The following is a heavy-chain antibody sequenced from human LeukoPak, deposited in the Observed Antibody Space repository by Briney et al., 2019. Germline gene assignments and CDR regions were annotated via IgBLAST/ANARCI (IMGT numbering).Heavy chain of an antibody. J-gene: IGHJ5*02. CDR2: IYYSGST. CDR1: GGSISSYY. Sequence: RASETLSLTCTVSGGSISSYYWSWIRQPPGKGLEWIGYIYYSGSTNYNPSLKSRVTISVDTSKNQFSLKLSSVTAADTAVYYCARDSPYCSSTSCYGWFDPWGQGTLVTVSS. D-gene: IGHD2-2*01. V-gene: IGHV4-59*12. CDR3: ARDSPYCSSTSCYGWFDP.